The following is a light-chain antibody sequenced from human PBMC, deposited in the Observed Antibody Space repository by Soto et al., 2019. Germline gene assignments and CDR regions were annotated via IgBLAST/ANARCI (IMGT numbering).Light chain of an antibody. J-gene: IGKJ1*01. CDR3: KHYNSYSEA. CDR1: PSISSG. V-gene: IGKV1-5*03. CDR2: KAS. Sequence: DIQMTQSPSTLSGSVGDRVTITCRASPSISSGLAWYKQKPGKAPKLLIYKASTLKSGVPSRFSGSGSGTEFTLTISSLQPDDFATYYCKHYNSYSEAFGQGTKVELK.